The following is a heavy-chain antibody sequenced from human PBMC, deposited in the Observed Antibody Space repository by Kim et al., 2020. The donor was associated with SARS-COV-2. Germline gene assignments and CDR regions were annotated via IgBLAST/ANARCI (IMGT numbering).Heavy chain of an antibody. CDR3: AKDPLGDYGSWFDP. D-gene: IGHD4-17*01. CDR2: ISGSGGTT. Sequence: GGSLRLSCTASGFTFSTFSTYAMSWVRQAPGKGLEWVSGISGSGGTTNYADSVKGRFTISRDNSKNTLYLQMNSLRAEDTAIYYCAKDPLGDYGSWFDPWGQGTLVTVSS. V-gene: IGHV3-23*01. J-gene: IGHJ5*02. CDR1: GFTFSTFSTYA.